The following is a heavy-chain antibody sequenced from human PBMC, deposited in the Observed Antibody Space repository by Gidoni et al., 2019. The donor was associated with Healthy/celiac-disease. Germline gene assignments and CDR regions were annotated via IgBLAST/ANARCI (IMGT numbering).Heavy chain of an antibody. D-gene: IGHD2-2*01. J-gene: IGHJ4*02. V-gene: IGHV3-9*01. Sequence: EVQLVESGGGLVHPGRSLRPSGAASGFTFDYYAIHWVRQAPGKGLEVVAGSSGNSGSIGYADSVKGRFTIARDNAKNSLYLQMNSLRAEDTALYYCAKQSVYCSSTSCYELDYGGQGTLVTVSS. CDR2: SSGNSGSI. CDR1: GFTFDYYA. CDR3: AKQSVYCSSTSCYELDY.